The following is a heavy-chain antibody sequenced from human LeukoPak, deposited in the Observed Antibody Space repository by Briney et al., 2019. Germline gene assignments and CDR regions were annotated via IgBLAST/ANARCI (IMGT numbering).Heavy chain of an antibody. D-gene: IGHD6-13*01. CDR2: ISYDGSNK. CDR3: ARSLPYGTTWYGRSDF. Sequence: GGSLRLSCAASGFTFSSYAMHWVRQAPGKGLEWVAVISYDGSNKYYADSVKGRFTISRDNSKNTLYLQMNSLRAEDTAIYYCARSLPYGTTWYGRSDFWGQGTLVTVSS. CDR1: GFTFSSYA. J-gene: IGHJ4*02. V-gene: IGHV3-30*04.